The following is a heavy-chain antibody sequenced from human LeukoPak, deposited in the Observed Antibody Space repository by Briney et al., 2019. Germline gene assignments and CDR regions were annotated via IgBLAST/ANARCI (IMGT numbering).Heavy chain of an antibody. CDR2: ISSSSYI. J-gene: IGHJ4*02. CDR1: GFTFSSYS. D-gene: IGHD5-18*01. V-gene: IGHV3-21*01. CDR3: ARALQLWLEVDY. Sequence: PGGSLRLSCAASGFTFSSYSMNWVRQAPGKGLEWVSSISSSSYIYYADSVKGRFTISRDNAKNSPYLQMNSLRAEDTAVYYCARALQLWLEVDYWGQGTLVTVSS.